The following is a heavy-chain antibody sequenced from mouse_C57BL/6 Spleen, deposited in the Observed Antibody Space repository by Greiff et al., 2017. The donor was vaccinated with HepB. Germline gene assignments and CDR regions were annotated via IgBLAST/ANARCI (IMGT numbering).Heavy chain of an antibody. J-gene: IGHJ2*01. Sequence: VQLQQSGPELVKPGASVKISCKASGYAFSSSWMNWVKQRPGKGLEWIGRIYPGDGDTNYNGKFKGKATLTADKSSSTAYMQLSSLTSEDSAVYFCARKDHYYDYFDYWGQGTTLTVSS. CDR1: GYAFSSSW. CDR3: ARKDHYYDYFDY. D-gene: IGHD2-1*01. V-gene: IGHV1-82*01. CDR2: IYPGDGDT.